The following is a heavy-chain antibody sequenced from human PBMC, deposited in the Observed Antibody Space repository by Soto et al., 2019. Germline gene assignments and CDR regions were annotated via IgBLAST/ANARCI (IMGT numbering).Heavy chain of an antibody. Sequence: QVQLVESGGGVVQPGRSLRLSCAASGFTFSSYAMHWVRQAPGKGLEWVAVISYDGSNKYYADSVKGRFTIYRDNSKNTLYLQMNSLRAEDTAVYYCAREGYRSSWYLETAFDIWGQGTMGTVSS. J-gene: IGHJ3*02. V-gene: IGHV3-30-3*01. CDR3: AREGYRSSWYLETAFDI. D-gene: IGHD6-13*01. CDR1: GFTFSSYA. CDR2: ISYDGSNK.